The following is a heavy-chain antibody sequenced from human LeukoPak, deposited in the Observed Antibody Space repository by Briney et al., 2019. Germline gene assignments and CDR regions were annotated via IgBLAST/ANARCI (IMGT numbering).Heavy chain of an antibody. D-gene: IGHD3-22*01. J-gene: IGHJ4*02. V-gene: IGHV4-4*07. CDR1: GGSISDYY. CDR3: ARLLLTSSYYDRLWTFDY. Sequence: SETLSLTCTVSGGSISDYYWTWVRQPAGKGLEWIGRLNTSGSTNYNPSLNSRVTTSVDTSKNQFSLKLTSVTAADTGVYYCARLLLTSSYYDRLWTFDYWGQGSLVTVSS. CDR2: LNTSGST.